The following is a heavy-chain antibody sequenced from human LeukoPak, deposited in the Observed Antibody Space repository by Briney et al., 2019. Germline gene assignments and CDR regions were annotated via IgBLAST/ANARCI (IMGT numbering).Heavy chain of an antibody. CDR3: AKSRDAYNLFDS. V-gene: IGHV3-48*01. Sequence: PGGSLRLSCAASGFTFSSYRMNWVRQAPGKGLEWISYISSSSSAIYYADSVKSRFTISRDNGQNSLYLQMNSLRAEDTAVYYCAKSRDAYNLFDSWGQGTLVTVSS. J-gene: IGHJ4*02. CDR2: ISSSSSAI. CDR1: GFTFSSYR. D-gene: IGHD5-24*01.